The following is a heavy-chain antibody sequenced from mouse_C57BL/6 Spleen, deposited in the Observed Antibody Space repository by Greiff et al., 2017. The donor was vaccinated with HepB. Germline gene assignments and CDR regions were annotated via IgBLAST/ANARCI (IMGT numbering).Heavy chain of an antibody. CDR1: GYTFTSYG. D-gene: IGHD1-1*01. CDR2: IYPRSGNT. Sequence: LVESGAELARPGASVKLSCKASGYTFTSYGISWVKQRTGQGLEWIGEIYPRSGNTYYNEKFKGKATLTADKSSSTAYMELRSLTSEDSAVYFCARRPKFNTTEGYFDYWGQGTTLTVSS. V-gene: IGHV1-81*01. CDR3: ARRPKFNTTEGYFDY. J-gene: IGHJ2*01.